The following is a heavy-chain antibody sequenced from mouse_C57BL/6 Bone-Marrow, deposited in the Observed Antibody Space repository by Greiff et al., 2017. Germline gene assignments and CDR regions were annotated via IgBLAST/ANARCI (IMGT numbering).Heavy chain of an antibody. Sequence: QVQLKESGAELARPGASVKLSCKASGYTFTSYGISWVKQRTGQGLEWIGEIYPRSGNTYYTEKFKGKATLTADKSSSTAYMELRSLTSEDSAVYFCARPYFYGSSQSFYAMDYWGQGTSVTVSS. D-gene: IGHD1-1*01. CDR3: ARPYFYGSSQSFYAMDY. CDR2: IYPRSGNT. CDR1: GYTFTSYG. V-gene: IGHV1-81*01. J-gene: IGHJ4*01.